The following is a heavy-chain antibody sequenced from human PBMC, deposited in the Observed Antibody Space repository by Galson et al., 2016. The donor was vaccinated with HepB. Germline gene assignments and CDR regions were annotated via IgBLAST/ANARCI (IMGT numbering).Heavy chain of an antibody. CDR2: ISYDGGNT. V-gene: IGHV3-30*18. CDR3: AKNDILAGYSAFDY. J-gene: IGHJ4*02. CDR1: GFTFSNYG. Sequence: SLRLSCAASGFTFSNYGMHWVRQAPGKGLEWVAVISYDGGNTYYADSVKGRFTISRDNSKNTLHLQMNSLRSEDTAVYYCAKNDILAGYSAFDYWGQGTLVTGSS. D-gene: IGHD3-9*01.